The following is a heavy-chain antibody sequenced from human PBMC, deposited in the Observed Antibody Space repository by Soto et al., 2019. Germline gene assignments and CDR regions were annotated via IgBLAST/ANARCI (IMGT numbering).Heavy chain of an antibody. Sequence: EVQLVESGGGLVQPGGSLRLSCAASGFTFSNYWMSWVRQAPGKGLEWEANIKLDGREKDCVDSVKGRFTISRDNAKKSLYLQMNSLRAEDTAVYYCARVGGFCSGGSCQVLFFDSWGQGALVTVSS. D-gene: IGHD2-15*01. CDR2: IKLDGREK. V-gene: IGHV3-7*01. J-gene: IGHJ4*02. CDR3: ARVGGFCSGGSCQVLFFDS. CDR1: GFTFSNYW.